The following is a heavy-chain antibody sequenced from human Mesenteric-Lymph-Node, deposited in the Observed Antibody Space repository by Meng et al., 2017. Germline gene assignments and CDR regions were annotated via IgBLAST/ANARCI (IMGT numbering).Heavy chain of an antibody. CDR3: TTGLDTAMVRNYYGMDV. J-gene: IGHJ6*02. V-gene: IGHV3-15*01. D-gene: IGHD5-18*01. CDR2: IKSKTDGGTT. CDR1: GFTVSNAW. Sequence: GESLKISCAASGFTVSNAWMSWARQAPGKGLEWGGRIKSKTDGGTTDYAAPVKGRFTISRDDSKNTLYLQMNSLKTEDTVVYYGTTGLDTAMVRNYYGMDVWGQGTTVTVSS.